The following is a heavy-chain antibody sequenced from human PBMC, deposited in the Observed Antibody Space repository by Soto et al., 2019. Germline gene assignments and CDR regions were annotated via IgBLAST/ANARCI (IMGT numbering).Heavy chain of an antibody. D-gene: IGHD1-1*01. Sequence: QVYLVQSGAEVKKPGASVKVSCKGSGYGFTTYGITWVRQAPGQGLEWMAWISAHNGNTNYAKKLQGRVTVTRDTSTSTAYMELRSLRSDDTAVYYCARGRYGDYWGQGALVTVSS. J-gene: IGHJ4*02. CDR3: ARGRYGDY. V-gene: IGHV1-18*01. CDR1: GYGFTTYG. CDR2: ISAHNGNT.